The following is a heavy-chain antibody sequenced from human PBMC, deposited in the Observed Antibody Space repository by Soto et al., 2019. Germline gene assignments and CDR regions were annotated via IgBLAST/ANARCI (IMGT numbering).Heavy chain of an antibody. J-gene: IGHJ6*02. CDR1: AYTFTTYG. CDR3: ARDTRKELWVEGLNAMDV. Sequence: QVQLVQSGPEVKKSGASVKVSCKASAYTFTTYGVSWVRQARGQGLEWMGWISGYNGQTNYAQQFRGRATFTKDTSTSTAYMERRSLRPDDTAMYFCARDTRKELWVEGLNAMDVWGQGTTVTVSS. V-gene: IGHV1-18*01. CDR2: ISGYNGQT. D-gene: IGHD3-16*01.